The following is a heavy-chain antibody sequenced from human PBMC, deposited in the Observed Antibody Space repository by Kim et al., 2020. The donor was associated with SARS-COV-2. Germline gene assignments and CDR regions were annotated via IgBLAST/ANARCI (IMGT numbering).Heavy chain of an antibody. V-gene: IGHV4-39*01. Sequence: KRRVTISVDTSRNQFSLKLSSVTAADTAVYYCARLSGDSSGYYHYYFDYWGQGTLVTVSS. J-gene: IGHJ4*02. CDR3: ARLSGDSSGYYHYYFDY. D-gene: IGHD3-22*01.